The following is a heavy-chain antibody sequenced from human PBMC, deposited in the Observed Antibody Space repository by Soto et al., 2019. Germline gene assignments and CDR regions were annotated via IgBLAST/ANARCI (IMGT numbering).Heavy chain of an antibody. Sequence: VVSLRLSCAASGFTFGGSAMHWVRQASGKGLEWVGHIRSKTNSYATAYAESVKGRFTISRDDSMNTAYLQMNSLKTEDTAVYFCTRQTDAVQWLVVPTDYNFDYWGQGTLVTVSS. V-gene: IGHV3-73*01. CDR1: GFTFGGSA. CDR2: IRSKTNSYAT. CDR3: TRQTDAVQWLVVPTDYNFDY. D-gene: IGHD6-19*01. J-gene: IGHJ4*02.